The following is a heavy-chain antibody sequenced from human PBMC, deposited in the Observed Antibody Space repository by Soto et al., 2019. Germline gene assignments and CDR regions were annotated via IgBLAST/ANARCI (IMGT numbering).Heavy chain of an antibody. J-gene: IGHJ4*02. D-gene: IGHD3-22*01. V-gene: IGHV3-48*01. Sequence: PGESLKISCAASGFTFNTYNMNWVRQAPGKGLEWVSYISDSSSTIHYADSVKGRFTISRDNAKNSLYPQMNSLRAEDTAVYYCARDDYPYYDDSSGYHFDYWGQGALGTVSS. CDR1: GFTFNTYN. CDR3: ARDDYPYYDDSSGYHFDY. CDR2: ISDSSSTI.